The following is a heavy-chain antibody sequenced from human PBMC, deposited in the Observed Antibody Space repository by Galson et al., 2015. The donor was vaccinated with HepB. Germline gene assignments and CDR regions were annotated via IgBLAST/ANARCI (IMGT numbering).Heavy chain of an antibody. Sequence: SLRLSCAASGFTVSSNYMSWVRQAPGKGLEWVSVIYSGGSTYCADSVKGRFTNYRDKSKNTLYLQMNSLRAEDTAVYYCARAILSLRIAVAGPVYGMDVWGQGTTVTVSS. CDR2: IYSGGST. D-gene: IGHD6-19*01. CDR1: GFTVSSNY. V-gene: IGHV3-66*01. J-gene: IGHJ6*02. CDR3: ARAILSLRIAVAGPVYGMDV.